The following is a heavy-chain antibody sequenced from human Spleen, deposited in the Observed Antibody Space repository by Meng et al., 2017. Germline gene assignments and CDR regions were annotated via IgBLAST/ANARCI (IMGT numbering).Heavy chain of an antibody. Sequence: GGSLRLSCAASGFTVSSNEMRWVRQPPGKGLEWVSSISGDSTYYADSGKGRFTISRDNSKNTLRLQMNSLRVEDTAVYYCARSPIDKYDLSALPLDYWGQGKLVTVSS. J-gene: IGHJ4*02. CDR1: GFTVSSNE. D-gene: IGHD3-16*01. CDR2: ISGDST. V-gene: IGHV3-38-3*01. CDR3: ARSPIDKYDLSALPLDY.